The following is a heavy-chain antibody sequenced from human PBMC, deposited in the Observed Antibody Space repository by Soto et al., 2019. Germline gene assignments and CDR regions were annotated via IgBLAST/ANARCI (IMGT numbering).Heavy chain of an antibody. CDR2: ISYMGTT. Sequence: ETRSLSTPLSCGFINNYDSPWMRQAQGKGLKYIGYISYMGTTNYNPSLKSRVTISVDTSKNQFSLKLTSVTAADTALYYCTKSGGGYVNSGYYGGDYDSWGRGTLVTGAS. J-gene: IGHJ4*02. D-gene: IGHD3-22*01. V-gene: IGHV4-59*01. CDR1: CGFINNYD. CDR3: TKSGGGYVNSGYYGGDYDS.